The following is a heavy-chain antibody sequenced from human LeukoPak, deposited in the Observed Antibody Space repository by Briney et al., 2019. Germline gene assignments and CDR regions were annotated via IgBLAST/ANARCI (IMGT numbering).Heavy chain of an antibody. J-gene: IGHJ5*02. CDR1: GGSISSGDYY. Sequence: PSQTLSLTCTVSGGSISSGDYYWSWLRQPPGKGLEWIGYIYYSGSTYYNPSLKSRVTISVDTSKNQFSLKLSSVTAADTAVYYCARGKPDWPGIPSGYSALVWFDPWGQGTLVTVSS. CDR3: ARGKPDWPGIPSGYSALVWFDP. D-gene: IGHD3-3*01. CDR2: IYYSGST. V-gene: IGHV4-30-4*01.